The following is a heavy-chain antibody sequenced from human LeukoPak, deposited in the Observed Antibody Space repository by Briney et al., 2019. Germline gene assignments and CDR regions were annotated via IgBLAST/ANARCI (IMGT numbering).Heavy chain of an antibody. D-gene: IGHD1-14*01. V-gene: IGHV3-74*01. CDR1: GFTFNSYG. Sequence: GGSLRLSCAASGFTFNSYGMHWVRQTPGKGLVWVSSIRNDGTTTNYADSVKGRFTISRDNAKNTLYLQMNSLRAEDTAVYYCVRLYKIEGADLWGRGTLVTVSS. CDR3: VRLYKIEGADL. J-gene: IGHJ2*01. CDR2: IRNDGTTT.